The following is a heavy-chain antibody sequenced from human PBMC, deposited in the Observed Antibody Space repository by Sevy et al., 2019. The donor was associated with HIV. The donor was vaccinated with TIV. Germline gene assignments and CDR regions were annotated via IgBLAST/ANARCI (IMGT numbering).Heavy chain of an antibody. CDR3: ARDGRDGYYREVGYFDY. V-gene: IGHV3-48*03. CDR2: ISSSGSTI. D-gene: IGHD1-26*01. J-gene: IGHJ4*01. CDR1: RFTFSSYE. Sequence: GGSLRLSCAASRFTFSSYEMNWVRQAPGKGLEWVSYISSSGSTIYYSDSVKGRFTISRDNAKNSLYLQMNSLRAEDTAVYYCARDGRDGYYREVGYFDYWGHGTLVTVSS.